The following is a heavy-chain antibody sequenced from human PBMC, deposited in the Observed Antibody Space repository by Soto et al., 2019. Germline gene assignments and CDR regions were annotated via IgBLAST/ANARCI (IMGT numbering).Heavy chain of an antibody. D-gene: IGHD5-12*01. V-gene: IGHV1-18*01. Sequence: QVHLVQSGVEVKTPVASVKVSCQASGYTFFTYDISWVRQAPGQGLEWMGWISAYSGDTKYAQKFQGRVTMTTDTSTTTASLELRGLRSDDTAVYYCARHHGPTTSENWFDPWGQGTLVTVSS. CDR1: GYTFFTYD. CDR3: ARHHGPTTSENWFDP. J-gene: IGHJ5*02. CDR2: ISAYSGDT.